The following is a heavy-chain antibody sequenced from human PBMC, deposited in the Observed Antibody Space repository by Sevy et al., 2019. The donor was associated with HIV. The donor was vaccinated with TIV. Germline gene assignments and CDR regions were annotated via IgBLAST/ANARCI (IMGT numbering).Heavy chain of an antibody. Sequence: GGSLRLSCAASGFTFSRYWMHWVRQAPGKGLVWVSRINSDGSSTSYADSVKGRFTISRDNAKNTLYLQMNSLRAEDTAVYYCARVGIAAAGDYYYYMDVWGKGTTVTVSS. V-gene: IGHV3-74*01. D-gene: IGHD6-13*01. CDR2: INSDGSST. CDR1: GFTFSRYW. J-gene: IGHJ6*03. CDR3: ARVGIAAAGDYYYYMDV.